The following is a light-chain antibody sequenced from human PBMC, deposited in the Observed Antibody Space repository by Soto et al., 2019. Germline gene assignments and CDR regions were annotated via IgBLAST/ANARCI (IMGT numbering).Light chain of an antibody. CDR2: GAS. CDR1: QSVGTY. V-gene: IGKV3-20*01. J-gene: IGKJ4*01. Sequence: EIVLKQSPGTLCLSREESGTRCCMASQSVGTYLAWYQQKPGQAPRLLIYGASSRATGIPDRFSGSGSGPDVTLTISRLEPEDPAVHSCQQYVSLPLTFGGGTKVDIK. CDR3: QQYVSLPLT.